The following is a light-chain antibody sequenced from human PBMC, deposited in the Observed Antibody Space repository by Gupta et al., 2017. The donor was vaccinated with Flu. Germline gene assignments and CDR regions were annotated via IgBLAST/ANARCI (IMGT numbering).Light chain of an antibody. CDR2: EVT. Sequence: TSSDVGGYNYVSWYQQHPGKAPKLMIYEVTKRPSGVPDRFSGSKSGNTASLTVSGVQAEEEADYYCSSYAGSNYWVFGGGTKLTVL. J-gene: IGLJ3*02. CDR3: SSYAGSNYWV. CDR1: SSDVGGYNY. V-gene: IGLV2-8*01.